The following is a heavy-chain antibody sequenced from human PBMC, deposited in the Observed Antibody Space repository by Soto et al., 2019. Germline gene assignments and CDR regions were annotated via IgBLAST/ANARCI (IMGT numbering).Heavy chain of an antibody. J-gene: IGHJ3*02. CDR2: IVVGSGNT. V-gene: IGHV1-58*02. Sequence: SVKVSCKASGFTFTSSAMQWVRQARGQRLEWIGWIVVGSGNTNYAQKFQERVTITRDMSTSTAYMELSSLRSEDTAVYYCAAHYYYGSGSYYNPPGAFDIWGQGTMVTVSS. D-gene: IGHD3-10*01. CDR3: AAHYYYGSGSYYNPPGAFDI. CDR1: GFTFTSSA.